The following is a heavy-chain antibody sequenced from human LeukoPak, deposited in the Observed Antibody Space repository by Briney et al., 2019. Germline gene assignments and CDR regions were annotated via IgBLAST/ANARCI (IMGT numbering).Heavy chain of an antibody. CDR3: ARNRVVVPAAP. D-gene: IGHD2-21*01. V-gene: IGHV3-7*04. CDR1: GFTFSSYW. CDR2: IKHDGSEK. Sequence: GGSLRLSRTASGFTFSSYWMSWVRVRQAPGKGLEWVANIKHDGSEKCYVDSVKGRFTISRDNAKDSLYLQMNSLRPEDTAVYYCARNRVVVPAAPWGQGTLVTVSS. J-gene: IGHJ5*02.